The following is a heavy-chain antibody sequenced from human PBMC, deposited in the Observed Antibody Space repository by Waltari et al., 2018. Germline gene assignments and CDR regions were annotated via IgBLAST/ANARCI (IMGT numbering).Heavy chain of an antibody. V-gene: IGHV3-21*01. J-gene: IGHJ4*02. CDR3: AREGFYGDPPYFDY. CDR1: GFTFSSYS. CDR2: ISSSSSYI. D-gene: IGHD4-17*01. Sequence: EVQLVESGGGLVKPGGALRLSCAASGFTFSSYSMNWVRQAPGKGLEWVSSISSSSSYISYADSVKGRFTISRDNAKNSLYLQMNSLGAEDTAVYYCAREGFYGDPPYFDYWGQGTLVTVSS.